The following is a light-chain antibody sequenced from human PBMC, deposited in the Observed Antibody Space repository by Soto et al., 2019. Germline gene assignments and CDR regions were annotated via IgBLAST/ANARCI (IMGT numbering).Light chain of an antibody. CDR3: QSYDSSLSGYV. CDR2: ANN. CDR1: SSNIGAGYD. Sequence: QSVLTQPPSVSGAPGQRVTISCTGSSSNIGAGYDVHWYQQLPGTAPKLLIFANNNRPSGVPDRFSGSRSGTSGSLAITGLQAEDEADYYCQSYDSSLSGYVFGTGTRSPS. J-gene: IGLJ1*01. V-gene: IGLV1-40*01.